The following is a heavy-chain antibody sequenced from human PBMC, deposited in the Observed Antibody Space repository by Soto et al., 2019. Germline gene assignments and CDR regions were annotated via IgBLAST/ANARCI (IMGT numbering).Heavy chain of an antibody. V-gene: IGHV2-70*01. CDR2: IDWDDDK. J-gene: IGHJ6*02. CDR3: ARILKDSNYEGDYYYSGMDV. CDR1: GFSLSTSGMC. Sequence: SGPTLVNPTQTLTLTCTFSGFSLSTSGMCVSWIRQPPGKALEWLALIDWDDDKYYSTSLKTRLTISKDTSKNQVVLTMTNMDPVDTATYYCARILKDSNYEGDYYYSGMDVWGQGTTVTVSS. D-gene: IGHD4-4*01.